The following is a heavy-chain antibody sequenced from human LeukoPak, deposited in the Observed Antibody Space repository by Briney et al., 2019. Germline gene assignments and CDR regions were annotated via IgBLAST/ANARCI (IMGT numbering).Heavy chain of an antibody. V-gene: IGHV3-30-3*01. J-gene: IGHJ4*02. CDR3: ARGLYRDYGDFH. CDR2: ISYDGNNK. Sequence: GGSLRLSCAASGFTFSSYAIHWVRQAPGKGLEWVAVISYDGNNKNYADSVKGRFTISRDNSKNTLYLQMSTLRPDDTAVYYCARGLYRDYGDFHWGKGPLVTASS. CDR1: GFTFSSYA. D-gene: IGHD4-17*01.